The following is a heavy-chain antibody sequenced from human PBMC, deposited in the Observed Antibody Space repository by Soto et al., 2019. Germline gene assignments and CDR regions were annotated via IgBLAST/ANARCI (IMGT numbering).Heavy chain of an antibody. CDR2: TYYRSKWYN. J-gene: IGHJ4*02. CDR3: ARDLWQQLPGNFDY. V-gene: IGHV6-1*01. D-gene: IGHD6-13*01. CDR1: GDSVSSDSAA. Sequence: SQTLSLTCAISGDSVSSDSAAWNWIRQCPSGGLEWLGRTYYRSKWYNDYAVSVKSRITINPDTSKNQFSLQLNSVTPEDTAVYYCARDLWQQLPGNFDYWGQGTLVTVSS.